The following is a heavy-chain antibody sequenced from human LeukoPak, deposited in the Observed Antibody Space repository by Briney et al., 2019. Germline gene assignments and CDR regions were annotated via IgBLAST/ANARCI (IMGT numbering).Heavy chain of an antibody. D-gene: IGHD2-15*01. CDR1: GGSISSYY. J-gene: IGHJ4*02. V-gene: IGHV4-59*01. CDR2: IYYRGST. CDR3: ARVRIGFDY. Sequence: PSETLSLTCTVSGGSISSYYWSWIRQPPGKGLEWIGYIYYRGSTNYNPSLKSRVTISVDTSKNQFSLKLSSVTAADTAVYYCARVRIGFDYWGQGTLVTVSS.